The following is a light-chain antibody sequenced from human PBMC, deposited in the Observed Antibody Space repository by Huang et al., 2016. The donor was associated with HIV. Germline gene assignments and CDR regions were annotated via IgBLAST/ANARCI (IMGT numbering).Light chain of an antibody. V-gene: IGKV3-15*01. CDR1: QGVSSS. J-gene: IGKJ1*01. CDR2: GAS. Sequence: EIVMTQSPATLSVSPGARATLSCRASQGVSSSLAWYQQKPGQAPRLPLDGASTRATGIPCRFSGSGSVTDFSITISCLQSEDFAVYYCQQYNDSWTFGQGAKVAIK. CDR3: QQYNDSWT.